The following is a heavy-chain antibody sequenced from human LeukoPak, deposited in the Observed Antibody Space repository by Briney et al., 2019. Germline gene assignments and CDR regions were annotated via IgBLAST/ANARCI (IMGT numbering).Heavy chain of an antibody. D-gene: IGHD3-10*01. CDR2: FDPEDGET. CDR1: GYTLTELS. J-gene: IGHJ4*02. V-gene: IGHV1-24*01. CDR3: ATVYYYGSGRGYYFDY. Sequence: ASVKVSCKVSGYTLTELSMHWVRQAPGKGLEWMGGFDPEDGETIYAQKFQGRVTMTEDTSTDTAYMELSSLRSEDTAVYYCATVYYYGSGRGYYFDYWGQGTLVTVSS.